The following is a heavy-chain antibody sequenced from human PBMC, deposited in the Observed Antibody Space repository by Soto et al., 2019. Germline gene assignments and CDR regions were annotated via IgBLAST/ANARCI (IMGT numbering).Heavy chain of an antibody. CDR3: AKDPSTTYYYDSSGLARNDAFDI. CDR1: GFTFSTYA. D-gene: IGHD3-22*01. CDR2: ISGSGGST. Sequence: GSLRLSCAASGFTFSTYAMAWVRQAPGKGLEWVSAISGSGGSTYYADSVKGRFTISRDNSKNTLYLQMNSLRAEDTAVYYCAKDPSTTYYYDSSGLARNDAFDIWGQGTMVTVSS. V-gene: IGHV3-23*01. J-gene: IGHJ3*02.